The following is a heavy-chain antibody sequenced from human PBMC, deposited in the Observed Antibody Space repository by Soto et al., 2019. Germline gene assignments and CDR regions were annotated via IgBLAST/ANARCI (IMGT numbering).Heavy chain of an antibody. Sequence: EAQLLQSGGGSVQPGTSLRLTCAASGFTAVDYAMHWVRQVPGKGLEWVSGINGNSKKIDYADYVRGRFTISRDDAKNSLYLQMESLKVEDTVLYYWGREVTPGGLDFWGQGVLVTVSS. V-gene: IGHV3-9*02. J-gene: IGHJ4*02. D-gene: IGHD2-8*02. CDR1: GFTAVDYA. CDR3: GREVTPGGLDF. CDR2: INGNSKKI.